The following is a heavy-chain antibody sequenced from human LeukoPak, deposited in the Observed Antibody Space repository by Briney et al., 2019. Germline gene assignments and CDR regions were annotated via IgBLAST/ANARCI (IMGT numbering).Heavy chain of an antibody. Sequence: LTGGSLRLSCATSGFTFTRYAMSWVRQAPGKGLEWVSSISGRGGTAYYADSVKGRLAISRDNSKNTLYLQMNSLRAEDTAVYYCARAVLTGDPDYYYYYYMDVWGKGTTVTVSS. J-gene: IGHJ6*03. CDR2: ISGRGGTA. CDR1: GFTFTRYA. D-gene: IGHD7-27*01. CDR3: ARAVLTGDPDYYYYYYMDV. V-gene: IGHV3-23*01.